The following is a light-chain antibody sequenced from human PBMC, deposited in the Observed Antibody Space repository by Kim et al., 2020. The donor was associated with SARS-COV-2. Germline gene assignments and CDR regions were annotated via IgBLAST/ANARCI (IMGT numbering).Light chain of an antibody. CDR2: EVS. J-gene: IGLJ2*01. CDR3: SSYTSSSSVV. CDR1: GSGVGGDDR. Sequence: GQSATTACTGTGSGVGGDDRVSWYQQPPATAPKLMIYEVSRRPAGVPHRFSGSKSGNTASLTISGLQAEDEADYYCSSYTSSSSVVFGGGTQLTVL. V-gene: IGLV2-18*02.